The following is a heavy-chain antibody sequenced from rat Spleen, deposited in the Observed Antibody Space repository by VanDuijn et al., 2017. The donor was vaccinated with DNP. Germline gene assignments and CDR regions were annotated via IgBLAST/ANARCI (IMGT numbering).Heavy chain of an antibody. CDR3: AKDLTIAAY. J-gene: IGHJ2*01. V-gene: IGHV5-25*01. D-gene: IGHD1-2*01. Sequence: EVKLVESGGGLVQPGRSLKLSCAASGFNFNDYWMGWVRQAPTKGLEWVASISTGGGNTYYRDSVKGRFTISRDNAKNTLYLQMDSLRSEDTATYYCAKDLTIAAYWGQGVMVTVSS. CDR1: GFNFNDYW. CDR2: ISTGGGNT.